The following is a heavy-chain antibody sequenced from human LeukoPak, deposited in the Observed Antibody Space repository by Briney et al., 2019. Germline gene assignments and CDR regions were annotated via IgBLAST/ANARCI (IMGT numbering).Heavy chain of an antibody. CDR3: AKGHTAMVYNL. J-gene: IGHJ4*02. D-gene: IGHD5-18*01. CDR1: GFIFSSYA. V-gene: IGHV3-23*01. CDR2: ISGSGGST. Sequence: GGSLGLSCAASGFIFSSYAMSWVRQAPGKGLEWVSAISGSGGSTYYADSVKGRFTISRDNSKNTLYLQMNSLRAEDTAVYYCAKGHTAMVYNLRGQGTLVTVSS.